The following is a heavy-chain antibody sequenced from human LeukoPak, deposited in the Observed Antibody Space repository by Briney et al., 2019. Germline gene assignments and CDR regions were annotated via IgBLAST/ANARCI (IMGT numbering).Heavy chain of an antibody. V-gene: IGHV4-4*07. Sequence: PSETLSLTCTVSGYSTSSGYYWGWIRQPAGKGLEWIGRIYTSGSTNYNPSLKSRVTMSVDTSKNQFSLKLSSVTAADTAVYYCAGDRYCSGGSCYSSPYNWFDPWGQGTLVTVSS. D-gene: IGHD2-15*01. CDR1: GYSTSSGYY. CDR3: AGDRYCSGGSCYSSPYNWFDP. J-gene: IGHJ5*02. CDR2: IYTSGST.